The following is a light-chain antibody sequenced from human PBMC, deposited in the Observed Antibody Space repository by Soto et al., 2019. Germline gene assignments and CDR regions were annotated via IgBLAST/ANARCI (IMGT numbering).Light chain of an antibody. Sequence: DVGMTQSPLSLPVTLGQPASISCRSSQSLVSSDGNTYLNWFRQRPGQSPRRLIYKVSNRDSGVPDRFSGSGSGTDCTRKISRVEAEDVGVYYSMQGTHWHPTCGGGTKVESK. V-gene: IGKV2-30*01. CDR3: MQGTHWHPT. CDR1: QSLVSSDGNTY. J-gene: IGKJ4*02. CDR2: KVS.